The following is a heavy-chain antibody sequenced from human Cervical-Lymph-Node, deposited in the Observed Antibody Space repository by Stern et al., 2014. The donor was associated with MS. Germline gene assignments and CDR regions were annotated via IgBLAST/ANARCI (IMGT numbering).Heavy chain of an antibody. V-gene: IGHV1-24*01. D-gene: IGHD3-9*01. J-gene: IGHJ6*02. CDR1: GYTLTELS. Sequence: LVESGAEVKKPGASVKVSCKLSGYTLTELSMHWVRQAPGLGLEWMGRFDPEDGETIYAQKFQGRVTLTEDTSTDTAYMELSSLRAEDTAVYYCATSFYYNILTGYSTPGDFYYGLDVWGQGTTVTVSS. CDR3: ATSFYYNILTGYSTPGDFYYGLDV. CDR2: FDPEDGET.